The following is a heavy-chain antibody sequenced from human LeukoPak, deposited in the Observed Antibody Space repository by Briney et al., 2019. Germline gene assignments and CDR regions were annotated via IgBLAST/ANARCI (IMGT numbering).Heavy chain of an antibody. J-gene: IGHJ4*02. Sequence: PSETLSLTCTVSGGSISSSSYYWGWIRQPPGKGLEWIGSIYYSGSTYCNPSLKSRVTISVDTSKNQFSLKLSSVAAADTAVYYCARHVPNTVTRRRAFDYWGQGTLVTVSS. CDR2: IYYSGST. CDR3: ARHVPNTVTRRRAFDY. CDR1: GGSISSSSYY. V-gene: IGHV4-39*01. D-gene: IGHD4-17*01.